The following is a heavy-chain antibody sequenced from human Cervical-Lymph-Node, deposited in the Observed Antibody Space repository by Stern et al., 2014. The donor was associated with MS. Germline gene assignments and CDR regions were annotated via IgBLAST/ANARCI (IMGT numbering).Heavy chain of an antibody. J-gene: IGHJ4*02. CDR3: ARDRHDLGYCSGGSCYLPDY. Sequence: EQLEESGGGVVQPGRSLRLSCAASGFTFSSYGMHWVRQAPGKGLEWVAVIWYDGSNKYYADSVKGRFTISRDNSKNTLYLQMNSLRAEDTAVYYCARDRHDLGYCSGGSCYLPDYWGQGTLVTVSS. V-gene: IGHV3-33*01. CDR2: IWYDGSNK. D-gene: IGHD2-15*01. CDR1: GFTFSSYG.